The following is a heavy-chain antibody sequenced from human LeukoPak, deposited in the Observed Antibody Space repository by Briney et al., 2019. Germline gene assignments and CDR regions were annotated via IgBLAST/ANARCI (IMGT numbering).Heavy chain of an antibody. V-gene: IGHV3-11*06. J-gene: IGHJ4*02. D-gene: IGHD2-15*01. CDR3: ARGYCSGGSCYFDY. CDR1: GFTFSDYY. Sequence: TPGGSLRLSCAASGFTFSDYYMTWIRQAPGKGLEWLSYINTGSTYTNYANSVKGRFTISRDNAKNSLYLQMNSLRAEDTAVYYCARGYCSGGSCYFDYWGQGTLVTVSS. CDR2: INTGSTYT.